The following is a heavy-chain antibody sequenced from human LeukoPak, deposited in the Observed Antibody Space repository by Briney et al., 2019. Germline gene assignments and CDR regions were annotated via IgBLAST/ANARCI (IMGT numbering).Heavy chain of an antibody. D-gene: IGHD3-3*01. CDR1: GFTFSSYE. V-gene: IGHV3-48*03. Sequence: GGSLRLSCAASGFTFSSYEMNWVRQAPGKGVEWVSYISSSGSTIYYADSVKGRFTISRDNAKNSLYLQMDSLRGEDTAVYYCARVWSGYYSEQWGQGTLVTVSS. J-gene: IGHJ4*02. CDR2: ISSSGSTI. CDR3: ARVWSGYYSEQ.